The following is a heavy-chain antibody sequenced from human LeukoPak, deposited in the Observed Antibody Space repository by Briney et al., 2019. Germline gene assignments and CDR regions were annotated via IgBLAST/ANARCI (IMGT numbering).Heavy chain of an antibody. J-gene: IGHJ4*02. V-gene: IGHV4-39*01. CDR2: IYYSGST. CDR3: ASATGTVDY. Sequence: SETLSLTCTVSGGSISSSSYCWGWIRQPPGKGLEWIGSIYYSGSTYYNPSLKSRVTISVDTSKNQFSLKLSSVTAADTAVYYCASATGTVDYWGQGTLVTVSS. D-gene: IGHD1-1*01. CDR1: GGSISSSSYC.